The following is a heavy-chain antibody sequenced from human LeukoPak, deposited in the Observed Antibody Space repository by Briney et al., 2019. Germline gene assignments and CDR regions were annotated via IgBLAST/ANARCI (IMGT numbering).Heavy chain of an antibody. CDR1: GFTFSSYA. D-gene: IGHD6-6*01. Sequence: GGSLRLSCAASGFTFSSYAMHWVRQAPGKGLEYVSGISSNGGSTYYAGSVKGRFTISRDNSKNTLYLQMNSLRAEDTAVYYCARERIGVAARRGFDYWGQGTLVTVSS. V-gene: IGHV3-64*02. J-gene: IGHJ4*02. CDR3: ARERIGVAARRGFDY. CDR2: ISSNGGST.